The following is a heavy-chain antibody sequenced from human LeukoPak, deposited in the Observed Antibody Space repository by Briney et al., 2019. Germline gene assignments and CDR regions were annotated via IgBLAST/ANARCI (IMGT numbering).Heavy chain of an antibody. CDR2: ISGDGVST. CDR1: GFTFSYG. J-gene: IGHJ4*02. CDR3: ARESGKFDY. Sequence: GGSLRLSCAASGFTFSYGMHWVRQAPGQGLEWVSLISGDGVSTFFADSVKGRCSISRDNSKNSLFLEMSSLRTEDTAMYYCARESGKFDYWGQGTLVAVSS. V-gene: IGHV3-43*02.